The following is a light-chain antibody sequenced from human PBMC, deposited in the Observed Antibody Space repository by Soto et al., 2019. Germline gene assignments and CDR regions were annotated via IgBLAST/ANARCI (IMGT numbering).Light chain of an antibody. CDR3: STWDDSLRGLV. Sequence: QSVLTQPPSASGAPGQGISISCSGSSSNIGGNSVSWYRQVPGTAPKLLIFSNHQRPPGVPDRFSGSKSGTSASLAISGLQSEDEADYYCSTWDDSLRGLVFGGGTQLTVL. CDR2: SNH. J-gene: IGLJ7*01. V-gene: IGLV1-44*01. CDR1: SSNIGGNS.